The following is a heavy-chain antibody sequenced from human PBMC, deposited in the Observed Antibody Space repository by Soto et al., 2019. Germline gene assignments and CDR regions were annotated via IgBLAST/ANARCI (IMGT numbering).Heavy chain of an antibody. J-gene: IGHJ4*02. D-gene: IGHD1-26*01. CDR1: GGSLSGYY. Sequence: LSLTCAVYGGSLSGYYWSWIRQPPGKALEWIGEINHSGNTNYNPSLKSRVTISVDTSKNQLFLNLTSVTAADTAMYYCARHHVRGRTIAGAAEFWGQGTLVTVSS. V-gene: IGHV4-34*01. CDR3: ARHHVRGRTIAGAAEF. CDR2: INHSGNT.